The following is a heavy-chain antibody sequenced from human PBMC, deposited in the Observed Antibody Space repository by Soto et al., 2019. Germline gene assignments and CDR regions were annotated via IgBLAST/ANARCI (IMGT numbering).Heavy chain of an antibody. CDR1: GYTFTIYG. CDR3: ARDRGYSSSAAEAFDY. CDR2: ISAYNGNT. V-gene: IGHV1-18*01. Sequence: ASVKVSCKASGYTFTIYGISWVRQAPGQGLEWMGWISAYNGNTNYAQKLQGRVTMTTDTSTSTAYMELRSLRSDDTAVYYCARDRGYSSSAAEAFDYWGQGTLVTVSS. J-gene: IGHJ4*02. D-gene: IGHD6-6*01.